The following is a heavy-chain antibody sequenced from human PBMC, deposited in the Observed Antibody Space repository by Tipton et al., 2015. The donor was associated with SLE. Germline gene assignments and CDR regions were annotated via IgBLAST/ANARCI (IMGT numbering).Heavy chain of an antibody. CDR2: IYTSGST. V-gene: IGHV4-61*09. Sequence: TLSLTCTVSGGSISSGSYYWSWIRQPAGKGLEWIGYIYTSGSTNYNPSLKSRVTISVDTSKNQFSLKLSSVTAADTAVYYCARRGSGACSGGSCYLDYWGQGTLVTVSS. CDR3: ARRGSGACSGGSCYLDY. J-gene: IGHJ4*02. D-gene: IGHD2-15*01. CDR1: GGSISSGSYY.